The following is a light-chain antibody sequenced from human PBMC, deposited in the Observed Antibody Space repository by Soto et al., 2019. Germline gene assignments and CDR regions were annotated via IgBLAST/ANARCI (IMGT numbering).Light chain of an antibody. J-gene: IGKJ1*01. Sequence: DTQMTQSPSSLSASVGDRVTITCRASQNIRSYLNWYQQKPGRAPTLLIDETSTLQTGVPSRFSGGGYGTDFTLSISSLHPEDFAIYYCQQTFSTPRTFGQGTKVDIK. CDR1: QNIRSY. V-gene: IGKV1-39*01. CDR3: QQTFSTPRT. CDR2: ETS.